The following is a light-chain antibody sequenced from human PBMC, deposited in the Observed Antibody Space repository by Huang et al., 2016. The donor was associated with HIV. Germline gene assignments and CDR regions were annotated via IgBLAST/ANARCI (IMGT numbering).Light chain of an antibody. CDR2: GAS. CDR3: QQYDSSPMYT. V-gene: IGKV3-20*01. CDR1: QRVSSTF. Sequence: EIVLTQSPGTLSLSPGERATLSCRASQRVSSTFLAWYQQKPGQAPRRLIYGASNRATGIPDRFSGSGSGTDFTLTISRLEPEDFAVYHCQQYDSSPMYTFGQGTKLEIK. J-gene: IGKJ2*01.